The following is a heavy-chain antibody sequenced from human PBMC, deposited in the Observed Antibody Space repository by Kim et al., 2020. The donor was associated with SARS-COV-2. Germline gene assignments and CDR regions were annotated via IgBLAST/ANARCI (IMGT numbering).Heavy chain of an antibody. D-gene: IGHD3-22*01. CDR3: ARKGTMIVAPYDY. CDR2: IDPSDSYT. J-gene: IGHJ4*02. CDR1: GYSFTSYW. V-gene: IGHV5-10-1*01. Sequence: GESLKISCKGSGYSFTSYWISWVRQMPGKGLEWMGRIDPSDSYTNYSPSFQGHVTISADKSISTAYLQWSSLKASDTAMYYCARKGTMIVAPYDYWGQGTLVTVSS.